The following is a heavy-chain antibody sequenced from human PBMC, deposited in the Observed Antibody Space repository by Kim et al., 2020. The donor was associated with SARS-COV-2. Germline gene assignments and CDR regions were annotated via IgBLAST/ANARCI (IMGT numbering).Heavy chain of an antibody. CDR3: ARMKAVTTSFDY. D-gene: IGHD4-17*01. Sequence: SGPTLVKPTQTLTLTCTFSGFSLSTSGMCVIWILQPPWKSLELLARIDWDDDKYYSTSLKTRLTISKDTSKNQVVLTMTNMDPVDTATYYCARMKAVTTSFDYWGQGTLVTVSS. V-gene: IGHV2-70*11. CDR2: IDWDDDK. J-gene: IGHJ4*02. CDR1: GFSLSTSGMC.